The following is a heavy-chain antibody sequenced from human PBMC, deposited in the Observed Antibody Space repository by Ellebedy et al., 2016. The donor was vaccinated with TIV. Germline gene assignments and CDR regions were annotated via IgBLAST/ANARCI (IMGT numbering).Heavy chain of an antibody. J-gene: IGHJ6*02. CDR3: ASSYSSGWYYYYYGMDV. CDR2: IYYSGST. V-gene: IGHV4-39*01. Sequence: MPSETLSLTCTVSGGSISSSSNYWGWIRQPPGKGLEWIRSIYYSGSTYYNPSLKSRVTITVDTSKNQFSLKLSSVTAADTAVYYCASSYSSGWYYYYYGMDVWGQGTTVTVSS. CDR1: GGSISSSSNY. D-gene: IGHD6-19*01.